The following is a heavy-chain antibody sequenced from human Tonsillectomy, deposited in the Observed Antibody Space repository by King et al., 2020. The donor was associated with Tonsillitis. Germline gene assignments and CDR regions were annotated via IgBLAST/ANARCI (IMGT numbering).Heavy chain of an antibody. J-gene: IGHJ4*02. Sequence: QLVQSGGGVVQPGRSLRLSCAASGFTFSSYGMHWVRQAPGKGLEWVAVIWYDGSNKYYADSVKGRFTISRDNSKNTLYLQMNSLRAEDTAVYYCARGELRFLERDYFDYWGQGTLVTVSS. D-gene: IGHD3-3*01. CDR1: GFTFSSYG. CDR3: ARGELRFLERDYFDY. V-gene: IGHV3-33*01. CDR2: IWYDGSNK.